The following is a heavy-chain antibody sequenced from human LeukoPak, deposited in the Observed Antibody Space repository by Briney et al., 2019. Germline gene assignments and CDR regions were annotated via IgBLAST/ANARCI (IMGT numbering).Heavy chain of an antibody. CDR2: VYRSGST. CDR1: GYSISSGYY. J-gene: IGHJ4*02. D-gene: IGHD1-26*01. Sequence: PSETLSLTCAVSGYSISSGYYWGWIRQPPGKGLEWIGSVYRSGSTYYNPSLKSRVTISVDTSKNQFSLKLRSVTASDTAVYYCARDVSGAYDTFDYWGQGTLVTVSS. V-gene: IGHV4-38-2*02. CDR3: ARDVSGAYDTFDY.